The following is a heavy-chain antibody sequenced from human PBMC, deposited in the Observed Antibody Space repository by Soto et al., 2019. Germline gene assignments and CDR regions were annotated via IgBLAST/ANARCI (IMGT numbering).Heavy chain of an antibody. CDR2: TIPALGKT. V-gene: IGHV1-69*10. CDR1: GDNFKKNV. CDR3: VRGYCTTSPCSGDFQF. D-gene: IGHD2-15*01. J-gene: IGHJ1*01. Sequence: ASVKVSCKTSGDNFKKNVFTWVRQAPGQGLEWMGGTIPALGKTHYIEKFQGRVTITVDDATRTVYMEVRDLTSEDTAVYFSVRGYCTTSPCSGDFQFWGQGTLVTVSS.